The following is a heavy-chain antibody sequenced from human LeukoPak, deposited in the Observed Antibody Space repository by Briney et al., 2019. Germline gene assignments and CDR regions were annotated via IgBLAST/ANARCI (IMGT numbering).Heavy chain of an antibody. CDR1: GYVFINHG. CDR2: ISAYNGRI. V-gene: IGHV1-18*01. J-gene: IGHJ5*02. Sequence: GASVKVSCKASGYVFINHGISWVRQAPGQGLEWMGWISAYNGRIEYGQNFRGRVTMTTDTSTSTAYMELRSLTSDDTAVYYCGRWGSSPNDAWGQGTLVTVSS. CDR3: GRWGSSPNDA. D-gene: IGHD3-10*01.